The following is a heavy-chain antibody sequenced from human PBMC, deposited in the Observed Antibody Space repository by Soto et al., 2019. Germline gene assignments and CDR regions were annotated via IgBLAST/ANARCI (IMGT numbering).Heavy chain of an antibody. CDR1: GVPISGTSYY. CDR2: IYFSGTT. Sequence: PSETLSLTCNVSGVPISGTSYYWGWIRQPPGKGLEWIGTIYFSGTTFYNPSPKSRLTISVDTSKNQFSLRLSSVTAADTAVYYCARHGSHWGQGTLVTVSS. J-gene: IGHJ4*02. V-gene: IGHV4-39*01. CDR3: ARHGSH.